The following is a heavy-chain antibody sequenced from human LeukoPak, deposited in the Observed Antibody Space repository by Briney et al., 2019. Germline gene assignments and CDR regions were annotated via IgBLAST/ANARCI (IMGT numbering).Heavy chain of an antibody. J-gene: IGHJ4*02. D-gene: IGHD1-26*01. CDR1: GFTFSSYG. V-gene: IGHV3-30*18. Sequence: GGSLRLSCAASGFTFSSYGMHWVRQAPGKGLEWVAVISYDGSNKYYADSVKGRFTISRDNSKNTLYLQMSSLRAEGTAVYYCAKGGTYGGGADYWGQGTLVTVSS. CDR2: ISYDGSNK. CDR3: AKGGTYGGGADY.